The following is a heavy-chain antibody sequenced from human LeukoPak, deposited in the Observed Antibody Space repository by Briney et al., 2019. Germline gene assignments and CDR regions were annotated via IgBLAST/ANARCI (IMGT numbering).Heavy chain of an antibody. Sequence: GGSLRLSCAASGFTFSSYAMSWVRQAPGKGLEWVSAISGSGGSTYYADSVKGRFTISRDNSKNTLYLQMNSLRAENTAVYYCAKDAVQYDSSGYYDYWGQGTLVTVSS. V-gene: IGHV3-23*01. CDR2: ISGSGGST. J-gene: IGHJ4*02. CDR3: AKDAVQYDSSGYYDY. D-gene: IGHD3-22*01. CDR1: GFTFSSYA.